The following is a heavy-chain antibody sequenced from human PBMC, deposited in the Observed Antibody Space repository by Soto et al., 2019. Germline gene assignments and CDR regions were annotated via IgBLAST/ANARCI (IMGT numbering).Heavy chain of an antibody. CDR2: IIPIFGTA. Sequence: SVKVSCKASGGTFSSYAISWVRQAPGQGLEWMGGIIPIFGTANYAQKFQGRVTITADESTSTAYMELSSLRSEDTAVYYCARVMGPLMEVVPAATPTGFAPGGKGTLVPVSS. D-gene: IGHD2-2*01. V-gene: IGHV1-69*13. J-gene: IGHJ5*02. CDR3: ARVMGPLMEVVPAATPTGFAP. CDR1: GGTFSSYA.